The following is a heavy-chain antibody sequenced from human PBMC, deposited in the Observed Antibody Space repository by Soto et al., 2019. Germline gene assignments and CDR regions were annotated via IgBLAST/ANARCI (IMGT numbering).Heavy chain of an antibody. J-gene: IGHJ4*02. D-gene: IGHD3-9*01. Sequence: GFLRLSCGVSGFSVTDHYMTWVGQAPGKGLEWVSVLYTGGSAYYGDSVKGRFTISRDSSTNTLYLQMNSLKVGDTAFYFCARSFNDWTTYFDYWSEGTLVTVSS. V-gene: IGHV3-53*01. CDR1: GFSVTDHY. CDR2: LYTGGSA. CDR3: ARSFNDWTTYFDY.